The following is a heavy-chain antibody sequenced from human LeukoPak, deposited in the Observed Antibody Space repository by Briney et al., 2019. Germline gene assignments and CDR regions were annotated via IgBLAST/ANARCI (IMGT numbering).Heavy chain of an antibody. CDR2: TYTSGST. J-gene: IGHJ4*02. D-gene: IGHD3-22*01. Sequence: SETLSLTCTVSGGSISSGSYCWSWIRQPAGKGLEWIGRTYTSGSTNYNPSLKSRVTISGDTSKNQFSLRLSSVTAADTAVYYCARASYSYDINGWVPFDYWGQGTLVTVSS. V-gene: IGHV4-61*02. CDR3: ARASYSYDINGWVPFDY. CDR1: GGSISSGSYC.